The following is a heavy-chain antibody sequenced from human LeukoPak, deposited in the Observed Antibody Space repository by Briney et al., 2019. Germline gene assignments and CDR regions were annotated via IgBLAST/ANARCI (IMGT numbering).Heavy chain of an antibody. Sequence: AETLSLTCTVSGGSISSYQRSWIRQPPGKGLEWIGNIYDSGSANYNPSLKSRVVISVDTSKNQFSLNLTPVTAADTAVYYCAIVGVDYSGNVLKYFFDYWGQGTLVTVSS. V-gene: IGHV4-59*01. J-gene: IGHJ4*02. CDR1: GGSISSYQ. CDR3: AIVGVDYSGNVLKYFFDY. CDR2: IYDSGSA. D-gene: IGHD4-23*01.